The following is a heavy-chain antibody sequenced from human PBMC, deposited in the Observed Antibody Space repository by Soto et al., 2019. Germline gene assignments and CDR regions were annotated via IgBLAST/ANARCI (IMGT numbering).Heavy chain of an antibody. CDR2: INPSGGST. J-gene: IGHJ3*02. CDR1: GYTFTSYY. D-gene: IGHD6-13*01. Sequence: QVQLVQSGAEVKKPGASVKVSCKASGYTFTSYYMHWVRQAPGQGLEWMGIINPSGGSTSYAQKFQGRVTMTRDTSTSTVYMELSSLRSEDTAVYYCARDRGGIAAAGNLDAFDIWGQGTMVTVSS. CDR3: ARDRGGIAAAGNLDAFDI. V-gene: IGHV1-46*01.